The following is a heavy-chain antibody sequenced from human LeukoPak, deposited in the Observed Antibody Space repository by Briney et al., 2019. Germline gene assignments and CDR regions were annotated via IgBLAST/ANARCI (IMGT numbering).Heavy chain of an antibody. D-gene: IGHD4/OR15-4a*01. CDR2: ISDDGERK. CDR1: GFTFSNYY. J-gene: IGHJ4*02. V-gene: IGHV3-30*18. CDR3: AKDLSGHWCIDY. Sequence: GGSLRLSCVASGFTFSNYYMHWVRQAPGKGLEWVAIISDDGERKFYADSVRGRTTISRDKSKNTLFLQMNSLRADDTAVYFCAKDLSGHWCIDYWGQGTLVTVSS.